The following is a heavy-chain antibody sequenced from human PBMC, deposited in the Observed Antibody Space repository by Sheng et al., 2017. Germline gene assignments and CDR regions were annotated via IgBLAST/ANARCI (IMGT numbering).Heavy chain of an antibody. CDR1: GFIFEDYA. CDR2: QWKYWNM. CDR3: AKSRSSSSWY. V-gene: IGHV3-9*03. D-gene: IGHD6-13*01. J-gene: IGHJ2*01. Sequence: EVQLVESGEAWGSLAGPVSLSCAASGFIFEDYAMHWVRLGPGKGLEWGFRHQWKYWNMGYVDSVKGRFTISRDNAKNSLFLHMNSLRAEDVALYYCAKSRSSSSWY.